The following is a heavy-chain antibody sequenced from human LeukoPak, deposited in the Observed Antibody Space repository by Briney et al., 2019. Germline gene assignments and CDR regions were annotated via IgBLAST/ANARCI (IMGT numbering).Heavy chain of an antibody. Sequence: SETLSLTCAVYGGSFSGYYWSWIRQPPGKGLEWIGEINHSGSTNYNPSLKSRVTISVDTSKNQFSLKLSSVTAADTAVYYCARGYYDFWSGYYIYYGMDVWGQGTTVTVSS. D-gene: IGHD3-3*01. J-gene: IGHJ6*02. CDR3: ARGYYDFWSGYYIYYGMDV. V-gene: IGHV4-34*01. CDR1: GGSFSGYY. CDR2: INHSGST.